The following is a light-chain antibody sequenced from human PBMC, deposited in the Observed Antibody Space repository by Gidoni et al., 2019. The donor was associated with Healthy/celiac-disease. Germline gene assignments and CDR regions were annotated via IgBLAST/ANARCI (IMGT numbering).Light chain of an antibody. J-gene: IGKJ4*01. CDR2: LGS. CDR3: MQALQTPLT. Sequence: DIVMTQSALSLTVTPGEPASISCRSSQSLLHSNGYNYLDWYLQKPGQSPQLLIYLGSNRASGVPDRFSGSGSGTDFTLKISRVEAEDVGVYYCMQALQTPLTFGGXTKVEIK. CDR1: QSLLHSNGYNY. V-gene: IGKV2-28*01.